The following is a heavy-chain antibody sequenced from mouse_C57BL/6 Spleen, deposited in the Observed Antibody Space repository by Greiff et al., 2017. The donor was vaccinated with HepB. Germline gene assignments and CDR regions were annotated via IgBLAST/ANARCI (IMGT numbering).Heavy chain of an antibody. CDR2: ISDGGSYT. J-gene: IGHJ2*01. CDR1: GFTFSSYA. CDR3: ARDHTYYYDYDGDYFDY. Sequence: EVMLVESGGGLVKPGGSLKLSCAASGFTFSSYAMSWVRQTPEKRLEWVATISDGGSYTYYPDNVKGRFTISRDNAKNNLYLQMSHLKSEDTAMYYCARDHTYYYDYDGDYFDYWGQGTTLTVSS. V-gene: IGHV5-4*01. D-gene: IGHD2-4*01.